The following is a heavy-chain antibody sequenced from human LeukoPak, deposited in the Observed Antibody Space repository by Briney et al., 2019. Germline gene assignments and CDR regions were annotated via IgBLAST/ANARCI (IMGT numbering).Heavy chain of an antibody. D-gene: IGHD3-10*01. V-gene: IGHV4-30-4*08. CDR3: ARWFGELGAFDI. Sequence: PSETLSLTCTVSGGSISSGDYYWSWIRQPPGKGLEWIGYIYYSGSTYYNPSLKSRVTISVDTSKNQFSLKLSSVTAADTAVYYCARWFGELGAFDIWGQGTMVTVSS. J-gene: IGHJ3*02. CDR2: IYYSGST. CDR1: GGSISSGDYY.